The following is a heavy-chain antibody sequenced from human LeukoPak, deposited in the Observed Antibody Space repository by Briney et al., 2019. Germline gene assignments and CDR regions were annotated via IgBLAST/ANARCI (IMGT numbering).Heavy chain of an antibody. V-gene: IGHV3-21*01. D-gene: IGHD3-10*01. CDR2: ISSSSSYI. CDR3: ARDPAMVRGRRYYMDV. CDR1: GFTFSSYS. Sequence: TGGSLRLSCAASGFTFSSYSMNWVRQAPGKGLEWVSSISSSSSYIYYADSVKGRFTISRDNAKNSLYLQMNSLRAEDTAVYYCARDPAMVRGRRYYMDVWGKGTTVTVSS. J-gene: IGHJ6*03.